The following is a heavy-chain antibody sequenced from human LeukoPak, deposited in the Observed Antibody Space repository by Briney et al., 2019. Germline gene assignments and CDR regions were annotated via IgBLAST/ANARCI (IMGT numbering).Heavy chain of an antibody. CDR2: ISPDGSSA. Sequence: GGSLRLSRAASEFSFSSYWMHWVRQAPGKGLVWVSRISPDGSSASYADSVRGRFTISRDNAKNTLYLQMNGLRAEDTAVYYCARDPTPSAVTYSSGWYEPYNWFDPWGQGTLVTVSS. CDR3: ARDPTPSAVTYSSGWYEPYNWFDP. J-gene: IGHJ5*02. D-gene: IGHD6-19*01. V-gene: IGHV3-74*01. CDR1: EFSFSSYW.